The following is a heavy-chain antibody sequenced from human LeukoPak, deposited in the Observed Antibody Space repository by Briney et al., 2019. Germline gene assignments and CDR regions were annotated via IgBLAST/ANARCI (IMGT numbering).Heavy chain of an antibody. CDR2: IETSGNT. D-gene: IGHD2-2*01. V-gene: IGHV4-4*07. J-gene: IGHJ4*02. CDR1: GGSISRYY. Sequence: SETLSLTCTVSGGSISRYYWSWIRQPAGKGLEWIGRIETSGNTHYNPAHESRVPMSVDPSKNQFSLKLSSVTAADTAVYYCAGDGGIPAAPFDYWGKGPLVTVSS. CDR3: AGDGGIPAAPFDY.